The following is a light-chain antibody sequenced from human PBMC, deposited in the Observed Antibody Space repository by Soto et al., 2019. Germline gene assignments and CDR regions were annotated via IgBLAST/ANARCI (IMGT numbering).Light chain of an antibody. CDR1: QSISSW. Sequence: DIQMTQSPSTLSPSVGDRGNITCRASQSISSWLAWYQQKPGKAPKLLIYKASSLESGVPSRFSGSGSGTEFTLTINSLQADDFATYYCQQHNSFSITFGQGTRLEIK. J-gene: IGKJ5*01. V-gene: IGKV1-5*03. CDR3: QQHNSFSIT. CDR2: KAS.